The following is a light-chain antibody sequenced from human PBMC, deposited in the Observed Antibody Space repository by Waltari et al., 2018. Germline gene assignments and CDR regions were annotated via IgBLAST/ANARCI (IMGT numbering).Light chain of an antibody. CDR1: QSITNW. CDR2: RAS. CDR3: QQYDNYWT. V-gene: IGKV1-5*03. Sequence: DIKMIQPPSTLSASVGDRVTITCRARQSITNWLAWYQQKPGKAPKLLIYRASNLESGVPTRFSGSGAGTEYSLTISSLQPDDLATYYGQQYDNYWTFGQGTKVEIK. J-gene: IGKJ1*01.